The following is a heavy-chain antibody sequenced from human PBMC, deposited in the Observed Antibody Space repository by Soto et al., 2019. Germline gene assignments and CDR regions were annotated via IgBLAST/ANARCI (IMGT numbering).Heavy chain of an antibody. CDR1: GFTFGASA. J-gene: IGHJ4*02. CDR3: ARDLGYCSGGSCY. D-gene: IGHD2-15*01. CDR2: IYSGGST. Sequence: GGSLRLSCAASGFTFGASALQWVRQASGKGLEWVSVIYSGGSTYYADSVKGRFTISRDNSKNTLYLQMNSLRAEDTAVYYCARDLGYCSGGSCYWGQGTLVTVS. V-gene: IGHV3-66*01.